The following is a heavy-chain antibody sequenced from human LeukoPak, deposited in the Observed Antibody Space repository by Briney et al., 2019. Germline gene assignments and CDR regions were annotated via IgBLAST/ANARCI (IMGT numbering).Heavy chain of an antibody. CDR2: MDADGRYI. V-gene: IGHV3-7*01. D-gene: IGHD1-26*01. CDR3: AREESLGAPYYLDA. J-gene: IGHJ4*02. Sequence: GGSLRLSCETSGFTFSRYGMTWVRQAPGNGLEWVAHMDADGRYIYYADSLKGRFTISRDNSKTSVFLQMNSLRSEDTAVYYCAREESLGAPYYLDAWGQGTLVIASS. CDR1: GFTFSRYG.